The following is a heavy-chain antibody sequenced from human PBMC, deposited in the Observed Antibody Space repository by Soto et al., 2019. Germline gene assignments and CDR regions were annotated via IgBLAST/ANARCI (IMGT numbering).Heavy chain of an antibody. D-gene: IGHD6-13*01. CDR1: GGTFSSYT. CDR2: IIPILGIA. CDR3: ARGGGSWYAEDY. Sequence: QVQLVQSGAEVKKPGSSVKVSCKASGGTFSSYTSSWVRQAPGQGLEWMGRIIPILGIANYAQKFQGRVTITADKSTSTAYMELSSLRSEDTAVYYCARGGGSWYAEDYWGQGTLVTVSS. V-gene: IGHV1-69*02. J-gene: IGHJ4*02.